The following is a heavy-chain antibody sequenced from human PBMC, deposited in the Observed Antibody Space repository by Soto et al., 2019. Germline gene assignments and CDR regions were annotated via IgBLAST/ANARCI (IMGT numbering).Heavy chain of an antibody. CDR1: GFTFSTYA. Sequence: GGSLRLSCAASGFTFSTYAMTWVRQAPGKGLKWVSALSASGATTYHADSVKGRFTISRDNSENTLYLQMYSLRAEDTAVYYCARYIPGVRYYGMDVWGQGTTVTVSS. CDR3: ARYIPGVRYYGMDV. D-gene: IGHD2-2*01. CDR2: LSASGATT. V-gene: IGHV3-23*01. J-gene: IGHJ6*02.